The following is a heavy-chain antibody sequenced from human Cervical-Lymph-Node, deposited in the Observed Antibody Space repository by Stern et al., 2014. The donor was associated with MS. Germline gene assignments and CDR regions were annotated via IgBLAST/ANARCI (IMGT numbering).Heavy chain of an antibody. CDR1: GYTFTSYG. D-gene: IGHD4-17*01. CDR2: ISTYDGHK. CDR3: AREGDTTVTTGKNFYHGLDV. Sequence: QVQLVQSGGEVKKPGASVKVSCKASGYTFTSYGINWVRQAPGQGLEWMGWISTYDGHKQVAANFQGRLTMTPDPSTSTAYMELRSLTSDDSAVYYCAREGDTTVTTGKNFYHGLDVWGQGTTVTVSS. J-gene: IGHJ6*02. V-gene: IGHV1-18*04.